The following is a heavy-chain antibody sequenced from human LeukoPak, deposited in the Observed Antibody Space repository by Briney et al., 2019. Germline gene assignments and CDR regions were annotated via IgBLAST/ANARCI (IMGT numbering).Heavy chain of an antibody. Sequence: SETLSLTCAVYGGSFSGYYWSWIRQPPGKGLEWIGEINHSGSTNYNPSLKSRVTISVDTSKNQFSLKLSSVTAADTAVYYCARGADILTNHAFDIWGQGTMVTVSS. CDR3: ARGADILTNHAFDI. CDR2: INHSGST. CDR1: GGSFSGYY. V-gene: IGHV4-34*01. J-gene: IGHJ3*02. D-gene: IGHD3-9*01.